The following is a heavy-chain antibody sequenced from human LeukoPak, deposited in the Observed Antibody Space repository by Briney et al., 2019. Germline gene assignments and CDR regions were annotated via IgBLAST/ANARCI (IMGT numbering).Heavy chain of an antibody. CDR3: ARGEWYFDF. D-gene: IGHD3-10*01. Sequence: GESLKISCKGSGYRFTSYWIAWVRQMPGKGLEWMGIIYPGDSDTGYSPSFQGKVTMSADKSISTAYLPWSSLKASDTAMYYCARGEWYFDFWGQGTLVTVSS. V-gene: IGHV5-51*01. J-gene: IGHJ4*02. CDR1: GYRFTSYW. CDR2: IYPGDSDT.